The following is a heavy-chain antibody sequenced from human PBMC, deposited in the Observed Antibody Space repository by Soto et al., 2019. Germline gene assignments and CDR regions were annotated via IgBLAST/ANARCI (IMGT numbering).Heavy chain of an antibody. V-gene: IGHV1-8*01. CDR1: GYTFTSYD. CDR2: MNPNSGNT. D-gene: IGHD2-2*01. Sequence: ASVKVSCKASGYTFTSYDINWVRQATGQGLEWMRWMNPNSGNTGYAQKFQGRVTMTRNTSISTAYMELSSLRSEDTAVYYCARAIVVVPAATYYYYYGMDVWGQGTTVTVSS. CDR3: ARAIVVVPAATYYYYYGMDV. J-gene: IGHJ6*02.